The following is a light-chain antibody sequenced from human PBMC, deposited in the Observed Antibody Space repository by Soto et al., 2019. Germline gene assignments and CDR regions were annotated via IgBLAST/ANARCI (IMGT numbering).Light chain of an antibody. CDR3: QSYDTSLSGSV. CDR1: SSNIGAGSD. V-gene: IGLV1-40*01. Sequence: QSVLTQTPSVSGAPGQSVTMSCTGSSSNIGAGSDVHWYQHLPGTPPKVVISGNNNRPSGVPDRFSGSMSGTSASLSITGLQAEDEADYYCQSYDTSLSGSVFGGGTKLTVL. CDR2: GNN. J-gene: IGLJ2*01.